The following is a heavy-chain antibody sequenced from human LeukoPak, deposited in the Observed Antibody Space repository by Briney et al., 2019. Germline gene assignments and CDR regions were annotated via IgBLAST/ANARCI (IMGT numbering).Heavy chain of an antibody. D-gene: IGHD3-22*01. CDR3: ARDRVDSSGYYYYYGIDV. V-gene: IGHV4-59*12. J-gene: IGHJ6*02. CDR2: IYYSGST. CDR1: GGSISNYY. Sequence: SETLSLTCTVSGGSISNYYWSWIRQPPGKGLEWIGYIYYSGSTNYNPSLKSRVTISVDTSKNQFSLNLRSVTAADTAIYYCARDRVDSSGYYYYYGIDVWGQGTAVTVSS.